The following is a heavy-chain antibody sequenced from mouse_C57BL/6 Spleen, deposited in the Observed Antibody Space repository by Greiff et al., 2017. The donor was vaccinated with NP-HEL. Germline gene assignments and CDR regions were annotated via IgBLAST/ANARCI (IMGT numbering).Heavy chain of an antibody. D-gene: IGHD2-4*01. CDR3: ARSRSYDYDEDRFAY. Sequence: QVQLQQSGPELVKPGASVKISCKASGYAFSSSWMNWVKQRPGKGLEWIGRIYPGDGDTNYNGKFKGKATLTADKSSSTAYMQLSSLTSEDSAVYFCARSRSYDYDEDRFAYWGQGTLVTVSA. CDR2: IYPGDGDT. CDR1: GYAFSSSW. J-gene: IGHJ3*01. V-gene: IGHV1-82*01.